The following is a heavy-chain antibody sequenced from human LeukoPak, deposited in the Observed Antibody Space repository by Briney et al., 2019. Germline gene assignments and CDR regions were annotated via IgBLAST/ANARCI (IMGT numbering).Heavy chain of an antibody. CDR1: GYTFTGYY. D-gene: IGHD6-6*01. CDR3: ARIAAPRSFDY. V-gene: IGHV1-2*02. Sequence: ASVKVSCKASGYTFTGYYMHWVRQAPGQGLEWMGWINPNSGDTNYAQRFQGRVTMTRDTSISTAYMELSRLRSDDTAVYYCARIAAPRSFDYWGQGTLVTVSS. CDR2: INPNSGDT. J-gene: IGHJ4*02.